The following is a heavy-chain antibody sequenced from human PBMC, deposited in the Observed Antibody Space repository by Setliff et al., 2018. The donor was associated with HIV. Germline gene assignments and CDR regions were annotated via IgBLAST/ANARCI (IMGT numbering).Heavy chain of an antibody. Sequence: PGESLKISCKVSGYSFTNYLIVWVRQMSGKGLEWMGSINPGDSETTYSPSFEGQVAMSVDTSISIAYLQWSSLRASDTAIYYCARRGWGGGWYPDYWGQGSVVTVSS. J-gene: IGHJ4*02. D-gene: IGHD6-19*01. CDR2: INPGDSET. CDR3: ARRGWGGGWYPDY. CDR1: GYSFTNYL. V-gene: IGHV5-51*01.